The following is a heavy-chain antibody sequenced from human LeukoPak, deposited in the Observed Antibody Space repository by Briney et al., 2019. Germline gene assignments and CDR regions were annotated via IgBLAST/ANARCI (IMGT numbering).Heavy chain of an antibody. V-gene: IGHV4-30-4*01. Sequence: SQTLSLTCTVSGASISSGGYYWNWIRQPPGKGLEWIGYIYYSRSTSYSPSLKSRLTISVDTSKNQFSLKLSSVTAADTAVYYCARDGYNSGYFVYWGQGTLVTVSS. J-gene: IGHJ4*02. CDR3: ARDGYNSGYFVY. CDR1: GASISSGGYY. CDR2: IYYSRST. D-gene: IGHD5-24*01.